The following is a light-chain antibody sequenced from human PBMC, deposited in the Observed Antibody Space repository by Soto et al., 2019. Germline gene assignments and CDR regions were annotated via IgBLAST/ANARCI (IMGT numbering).Light chain of an antibody. Sequence: QSVLTQPASVSGSPGQSITISCTGTSSDVGGYNYVSWYQQHPGKAPKLMIYDVSNRPSGVSNRFSGSKSGNTASLTISGLQAADEADYYCSSYTSSSTTTFGGGTKLTVL. CDR3: SSYTSSSTTT. V-gene: IGLV2-14*01. J-gene: IGLJ2*01. CDR2: DVS. CDR1: SSDVGGYNY.